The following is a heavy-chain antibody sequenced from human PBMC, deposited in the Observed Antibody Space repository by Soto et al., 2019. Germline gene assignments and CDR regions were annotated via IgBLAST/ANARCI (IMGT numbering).Heavy chain of an antibody. Sequence: QVQLQESGPGLVKPSQTLSLTCSVSGDSISSGGYYWNWIRQLPGKGLEWIGYTSYSGSTYYNPSVNMRATISVDTSKNQFSLKLTSVTAADTAVYYCARDEGAQFDWYFDLWGRGTLVTVSS. J-gene: IGHJ2*01. CDR1: GDSISSGGYY. V-gene: IGHV4-31*03. CDR3: ARDEGAQFDWYFDL. CDR2: TSYSGST.